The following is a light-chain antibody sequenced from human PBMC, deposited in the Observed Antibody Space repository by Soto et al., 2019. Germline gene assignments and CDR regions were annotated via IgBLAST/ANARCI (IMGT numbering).Light chain of an antibody. CDR1: QSVSSSY. CDR3: QQYRNWPLT. CDR2: GAS. Sequence: EIVLTQSPATLSLSPGERATLSCGASQSVSSSYLAWYQQKPGQAPRLLIYGASSRATGIPDRFSGSGSGTDFTLTISRLEPDDFAVYLCQQYRNWPLTFGGGTKVDIK. J-gene: IGKJ4*01. V-gene: IGKV3D-20*02.